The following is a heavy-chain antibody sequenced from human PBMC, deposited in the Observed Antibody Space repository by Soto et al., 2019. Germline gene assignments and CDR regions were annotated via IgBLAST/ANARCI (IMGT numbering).Heavy chain of an antibody. D-gene: IGHD1-7*01. Sequence: EVQLVESGGGLVQPGGSLRLSCAASGFTFSSYWMHWVRQAPGQGLVWVSRINSDGSRKNYADSVQGRYTIPRGNAKNTLHLHMNSLSAKDTVVYYCARGHSDWNYGLKYWGQGTLVTVSS. V-gene: IGHV3-74*01. CDR1: GFTFSSYW. J-gene: IGHJ4*02. CDR2: INSDGSRK. CDR3: ARGHSDWNYGLKY.